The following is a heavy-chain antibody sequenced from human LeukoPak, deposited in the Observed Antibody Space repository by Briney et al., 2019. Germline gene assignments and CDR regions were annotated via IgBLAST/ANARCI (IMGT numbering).Heavy chain of an antibody. V-gene: IGHV1-69*13. CDR2: IIPIFGTA. J-gene: IGHJ3*02. D-gene: IGHD5-24*01. CDR1: GGTFGSYA. CDR3: ARDFGDGYNYRHDAFDI. Sequence: SVKVSCKASGGTFGSYAISWVRQAPGQGLEWMGGIIPIFGTANYAQKFQGRVTITADESTSTAYMELSSLRSEDTAVYYCARDFGDGYNYRHDAFDIWGQGTMVTVSS.